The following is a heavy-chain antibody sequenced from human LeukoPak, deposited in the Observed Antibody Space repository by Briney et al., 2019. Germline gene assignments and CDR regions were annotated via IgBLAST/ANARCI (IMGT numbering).Heavy chain of an antibody. Sequence: GGSLRLSCAVSGFILSSYGMHWVRQAGKGLEWVAVISKDGNNKYYADSVKGRFTISRDNSKNTLYLQMNSLRAEDTAVYYCARWDTALDYWGQGILVTVSS. CDR2: ISKDGNNK. V-gene: IGHV3-30*03. D-gene: IGHD5-18*01. J-gene: IGHJ4*02. CDR3: ARWDTALDY. CDR1: GFILSSYG.